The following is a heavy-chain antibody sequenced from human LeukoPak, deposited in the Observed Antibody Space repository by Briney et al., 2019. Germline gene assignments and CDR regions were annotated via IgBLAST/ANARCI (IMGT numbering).Heavy chain of an antibody. D-gene: IGHD6-19*01. CDR2: INSVGSST. Sequence: GGSLRLSCAASGFTFSSYWMHWVRQAPGKGLVWVSRINSVGSSTSYADSVKGRFTISRDNAKNTLYLQMNSLRAEDTAVYYCARERTSGWDAFDFWGQGTLVTVSS. CDR3: ARERTSGWDAFDF. CDR1: GFTFSSYW. J-gene: IGHJ4*02. V-gene: IGHV3-74*01.